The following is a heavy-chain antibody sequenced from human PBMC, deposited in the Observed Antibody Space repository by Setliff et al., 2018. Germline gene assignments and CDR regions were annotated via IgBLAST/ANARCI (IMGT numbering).Heavy chain of an antibody. V-gene: IGHV1-69*05. CDR3: AREGVDTRSSTDYRYYMDL. Sequence: VASVKVSCKASGGTFSSCGISWVRQAPGQGLEWLGGTIPNFGTTNYAQEFQGRVTIITDESTSTAYMELSSLRFEGTAVYYCAREGVDTRSSTDYRYYMDLWGKGTTVTVS. J-gene: IGHJ6*03. D-gene: IGHD5-18*01. CDR2: TIPNFGTT. CDR1: GGTFSSCG.